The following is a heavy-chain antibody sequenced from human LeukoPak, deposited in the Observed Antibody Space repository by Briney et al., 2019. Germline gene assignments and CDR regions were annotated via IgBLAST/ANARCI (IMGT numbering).Heavy chain of an antibody. CDR3: ARARSSYGYGDAFDI. CDR1: GFTVSGNY. CDR2: ISYDGSSK. V-gene: IGHV3-30*03. J-gene: IGHJ3*02. Sequence: GGSLRLSCAVSGFTVSGNYMSWVRQAPGKGLEWVAVISYDGSSKYYADSVKGRFTISRDNSKNTLYLQMNSLRAEDTAVYYCARARSSYGYGDAFDIWGQGTMVTVSS. D-gene: IGHD5-18*01.